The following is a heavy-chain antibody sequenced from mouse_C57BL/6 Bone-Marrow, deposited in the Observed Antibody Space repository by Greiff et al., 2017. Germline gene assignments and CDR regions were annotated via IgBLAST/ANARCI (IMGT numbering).Heavy chain of an antibody. D-gene: IGHD1-1*01. J-gene: IGHJ1*03. CDR2: IYPRSGNT. V-gene: IGHV1-81*01. Sequence: QVQLQQSGAELARPGASVKLSCKASGYTFTSYGISWVKQRTGQGLEWIGEIYPRSGNTYYNEKFKGKATLTVDKSSSTAYMELRRLTSEDSAVXFCARKHYCGSSPYWYFDVWGTGTTVTVSS. CDR1: GYTFTSYG. CDR3: ARKHYCGSSPYWYFDV.